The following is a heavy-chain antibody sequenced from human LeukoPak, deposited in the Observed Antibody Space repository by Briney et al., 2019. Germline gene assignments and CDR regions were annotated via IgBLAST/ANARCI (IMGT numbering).Heavy chain of an antibody. CDR3: ARGFRSSWYGYYFDY. D-gene: IGHD6-13*01. Sequence: GGSLRLSCAASGFTFSSYWMSWVRQAPGKGLEWVANIKQDGSEKYYVDSVKGRFTISRDNAKNSLYLQMNSLRAEDTAVYYCARGFRSSWYGYYFDYWGQGTLVTVSP. J-gene: IGHJ4*02. CDR2: IKQDGSEK. V-gene: IGHV3-7*01. CDR1: GFTFSSYW.